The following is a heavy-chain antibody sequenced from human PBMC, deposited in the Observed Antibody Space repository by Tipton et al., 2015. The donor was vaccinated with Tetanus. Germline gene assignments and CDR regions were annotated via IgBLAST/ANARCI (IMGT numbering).Heavy chain of an antibody. J-gene: IGHJ6*02. D-gene: IGHD3-22*01. V-gene: IGHV3-21*01. CDR3: ARGGTSAYYFDTSGFAVLGYGRDV. CDR1: GFTFSSYS. CDR2: ISSSSSYI. Sequence: SLRLSCAASGFTFSSYSMNWVRQAPGKGLEWVSSISSSSSYIYYADSVKGRFTISRDNAKNTLYLQMNSLRAEDTAVYYCARGGTSAYYFDTSGFAVLGYGRDVWGQGTTVTVSS.